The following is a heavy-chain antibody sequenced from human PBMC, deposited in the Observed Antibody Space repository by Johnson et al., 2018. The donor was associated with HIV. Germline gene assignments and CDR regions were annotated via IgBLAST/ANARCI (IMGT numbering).Heavy chain of an antibody. CDR2: ISWNSGSA. V-gene: IGHV3-9*01. CDR3: ARGTGTTSAVFVAFDI. CDR1: GFTFDDYA. J-gene: IGHJ3*02. Sequence: VQLVESGGGLVQPGRSLRLSCAASGFTFDDYAMHWVRQAPGKGLAWVSGISWNSGSAYYADSVKGRFTISRDNSKNTLYLQMNSLRAADTAVYYCARGTGTTSAVFVAFDIWGQGTMVTVSS. D-gene: IGHD1-7*01.